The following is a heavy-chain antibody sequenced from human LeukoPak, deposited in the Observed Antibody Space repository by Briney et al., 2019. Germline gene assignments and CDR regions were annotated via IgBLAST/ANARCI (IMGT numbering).Heavy chain of an antibody. J-gene: IGHJ4*02. CDR1: GYTFTGYY. D-gene: IGHD5-12*01. CDR3: ARDPSNSGYDYLYYFDY. V-gene: IGHV1-2*02. Sequence: GASVKVSCKASGYTFTGYYMHWVRQAPGQGLEWKGCINPDNGGTNYAQKFQGRVTMTRDMSISTAYMELSRLRSDDTAVYYCARDPSNSGYDYLYYFDYWGQGTLVTVSS. CDR2: INPDNGGT.